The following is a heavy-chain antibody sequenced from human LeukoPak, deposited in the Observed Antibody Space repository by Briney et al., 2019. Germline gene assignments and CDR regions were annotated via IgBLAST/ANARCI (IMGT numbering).Heavy chain of an antibody. J-gene: IGHJ4*02. CDR3: ARVSCSGGSCYALYFDY. D-gene: IGHD2-15*01. V-gene: IGHV4-39*07. CDR2: IYYSGST. Sequence: PSETLSLTCTVSGGSISSSSYYWGWIRQPPGKGLEWIGSIYYSGSTYYNPSLKSRVTISVDTSKNQFSLKLSSVTAADTAVYYCARVSCSGGSCYALYFDYWGQGTLVTVSS. CDR1: GGSISSSSYY.